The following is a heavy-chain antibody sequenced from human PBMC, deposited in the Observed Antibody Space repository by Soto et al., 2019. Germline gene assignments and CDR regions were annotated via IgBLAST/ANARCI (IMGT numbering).Heavy chain of an antibody. J-gene: IGHJ4*02. Sequence: GASVKVSCKASGYTFTSYGISWVRQAPGQGLEWMGWISAYNGNTNYAQKLQGRVTMTTDTSTSTGYMELRSLRSDDTAVYYCARVHSDTWAPDFDYWGQGTLVTVSS. CDR3: ARVHSDTWAPDFDY. CDR1: GYTFTSYG. V-gene: IGHV1-18*04. CDR2: ISAYNGNT. D-gene: IGHD5-18*01.